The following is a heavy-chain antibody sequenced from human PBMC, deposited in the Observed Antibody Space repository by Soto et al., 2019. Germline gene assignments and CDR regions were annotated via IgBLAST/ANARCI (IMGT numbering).Heavy chain of an antibody. D-gene: IGHD3-16*01. Sequence: QITLKESGPALVKPTQTLTLTCTFTGFSLTTNGVGVGWIRQPPGKALEWLALIYWDDDKRYNSSLRSRVTITTDTSQNPVVLTMTNMDPVDSATYFCAHRRTVTFNWYGGNFDYWGQGALVTVSS. V-gene: IGHV2-5*02. J-gene: IGHJ4*02. CDR3: AHRRTVTFNWYGGNFDY. CDR2: IYWDDDK. CDR1: GFSLTTNGVG.